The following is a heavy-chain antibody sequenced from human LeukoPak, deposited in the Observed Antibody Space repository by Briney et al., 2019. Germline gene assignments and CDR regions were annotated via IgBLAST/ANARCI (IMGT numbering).Heavy chain of an antibody. CDR1: GYTFTNYG. D-gene: IGHD2-15*01. CDR3: AREGYCSGGSCYFP. CDR2: ISAYNGQT. V-gene: IGHV1-18*01. J-gene: IGHJ5*02. Sequence: ASVKVSCKAAGYTFTNYGISWVRQAPGQGLEFMGWISAYNGQTNYAQNFQGRVTMTTDTSTSTAYMELRSLRSDDTAVYYCAREGYCSGGSCYFPWGQGTLVTVSS.